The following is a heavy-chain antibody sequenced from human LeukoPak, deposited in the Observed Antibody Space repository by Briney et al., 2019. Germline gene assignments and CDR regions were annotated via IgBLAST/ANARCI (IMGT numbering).Heavy chain of an antibody. V-gene: IGHV1-69*05. CDR1: GGTFSSYA. D-gene: IGHD6-13*01. J-gene: IGHJ6*03. CDR3: ASRVPSSSWFPIVYYYYMDV. CDR2: IIPIFGTA. Sequence: ASVKVSCKASGGTFSSYAISWVRQAPGQGLEWMGGIIPIFGTANYAQKFQGRVTITTDESTSTAYMELSSLRSEDTAVYYCASRVPSSSWFPIVYYYYMDVWGKGTTVTVSS.